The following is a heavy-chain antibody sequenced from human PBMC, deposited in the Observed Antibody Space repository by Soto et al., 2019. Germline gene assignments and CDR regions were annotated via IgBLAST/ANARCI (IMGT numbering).Heavy chain of an antibody. Sequence: EVQLVESGGGLVQPGGSLRLSCAASGFTFSSYSMNWVRQAPGKGLEWVSYISSSSSTIYYADSVKGRFTISRDNAKNSLYLQMDSLRAEDTAVYYCLGHGSGLHRILYWGQGTLVTVSS. J-gene: IGHJ4*02. D-gene: IGHD3-10*01. CDR3: LGHGSGLHRILY. V-gene: IGHV3-48*01. CDR1: GFTFSSYS. CDR2: ISSSSSTI.